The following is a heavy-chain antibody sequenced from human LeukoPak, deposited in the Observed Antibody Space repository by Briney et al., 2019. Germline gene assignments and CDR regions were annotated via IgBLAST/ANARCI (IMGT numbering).Heavy chain of an antibody. CDR1: GYTFTSYG. CDR2: ISAYNGNT. CDR3: ARGRWLQPIDY. J-gene: IGHJ4*02. V-gene: IGHV1-18*01. D-gene: IGHD5-24*01. Sequence: ASVKVSCKASGYTFTSYGISWVRQAPGQGLEWMGWISAYNGNTNYAQKFQGRVTMTRDTSISTAYMELSRLRSDDTAVYYCARGRWLQPIDYWGQGTLVTVSS.